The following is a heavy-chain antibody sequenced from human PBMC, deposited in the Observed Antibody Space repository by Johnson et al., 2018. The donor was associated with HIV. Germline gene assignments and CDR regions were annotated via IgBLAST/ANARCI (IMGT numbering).Heavy chain of an antibody. J-gene: IGHJ3*02. CDR3: ASVLGRGYSGYDKNYDAFDI. Sequence: QVQLVESGGGLVKPGGSLRLSCAASGFTFSDDYMSWIRQAPGKGLEWVSYISRSGSTITYADSVKGRFTISRDNTKNSLYLQMNSLRAEDTALYYCASVLGRGYSGYDKNYDAFDIWGQGTMVTVSS. CDR1: GFTFSDDY. CDR2: ISRSGSTI. D-gene: IGHD5-12*01. V-gene: IGHV3-11*01.